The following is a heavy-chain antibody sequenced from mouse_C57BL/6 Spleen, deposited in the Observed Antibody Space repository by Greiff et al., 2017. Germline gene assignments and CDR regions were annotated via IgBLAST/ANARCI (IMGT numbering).Heavy chain of an antibody. J-gene: IGHJ2*01. Sequence: DVHLVESGGGLVKPGGSLKLSCAASGFTFSSYTMSWVRQTPEKRLEWVATISGGGGNTYYPDSVKGRFTISRDNAKNTLYLQMSSLRSEDTALYYCARQGVLLPDYWGQGTTLTVSS. CDR3: ARQGVLLPDY. V-gene: IGHV5-9*01. CDR2: ISGGGGNT. D-gene: IGHD1-1*01. CDR1: GFTFSSYT.